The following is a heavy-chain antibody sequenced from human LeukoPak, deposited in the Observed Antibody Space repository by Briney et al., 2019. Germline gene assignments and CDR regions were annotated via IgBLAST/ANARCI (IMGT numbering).Heavy chain of an antibody. Sequence: SETLSLTCTVSGXSISSYYWSWIRQPPGKGLESIGYIYYSGSTNYNPSLKSRVTISVDTSKNQFSLKLSSVTAADTAVYYCARSIAAPAEVDYWGQGTLVTVSS. J-gene: IGHJ4*02. CDR2: IYYSGST. D-gene: IGHD6-13*01. V-gene: IGHV4-59*01. CDR3: ARSIAAPAEVDY. CDR1: GXSISSYY.